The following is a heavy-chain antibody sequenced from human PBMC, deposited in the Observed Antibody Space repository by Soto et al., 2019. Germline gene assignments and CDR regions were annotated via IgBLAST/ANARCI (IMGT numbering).Heavy chain of an antibody. CDR3: AKGHSSGWYFYYYYGMDV. Sequence: QVQLVESGGSVVQPGRSLRLSCAASGFTFSSHGMHWVRQAPGKRLEWVAVISYDGSNEYYADSLKGRFTISRDNSKNTLSLQMNSLRAEDTAVYYCAKGHSSGWYFYYYYGMDVWGQGTTVTVSS. D-gene: IGHD6-19*01. V-gene: IGHV3-30*18. J-gene: IGHJ6*02. CDR1: GFTFSSHG. CDR2: ISYDGSNE.